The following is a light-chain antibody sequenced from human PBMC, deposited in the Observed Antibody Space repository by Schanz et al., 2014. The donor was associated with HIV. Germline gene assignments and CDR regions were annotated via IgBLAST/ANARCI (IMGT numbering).Light chain of an antibody. CDR1: NIASKS. CDR3: QVWDSSSEQGV. CDR2: YDS. Sequence: SYELTQPPSVSVAPGKTARITCGGNNIASKSVHWYQQKPGQAPVLVIYYDSARPSGIPERFSGSNSGNTASLTIRRVEAGDEADYYCQVWDSSSEQGVFGGGTKVTVL. J-gene: IGLJ3*02. V-gene: IGLV3-21*04.